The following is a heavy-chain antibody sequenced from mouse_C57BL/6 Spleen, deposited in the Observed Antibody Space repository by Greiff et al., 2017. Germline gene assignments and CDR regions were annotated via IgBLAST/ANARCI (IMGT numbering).Heavy chain of an antibody. V-gene: IGHV2-5*01. CDR3: AKNERDYYGSSPYAMDY. D-gene: IGHD1-1*01. CDR2: IWRGGST. Sequence: VKLMESGPGIVQPSQSLSITCTVSGFSLTSYGVHWVRQSPGKGLEWLGVIWRGGSTDYNAAFMSRLSITKDNSKSQVFFKMNSLQADDTAIYYCAKNERDYYGSSPYAMDYWGQGTSVTVSS. CDR1: GFSLTSYG. J-gene: IGHJ4*01.